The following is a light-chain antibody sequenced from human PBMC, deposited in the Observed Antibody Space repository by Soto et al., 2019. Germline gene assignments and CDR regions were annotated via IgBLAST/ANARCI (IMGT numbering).Light chain of an antibody. CDR1: QTINTY. Sequence: DIQMTQSPSSLSASVGDRVTITCRASQTINTYLNWYQQKLGKAPKLLIYAAFTLQSGVPSRFSGSGSGTDFTLTISSLQPEDFATYYCQQYYSSPYTFGQGTKLEV. CDR3: QQYYSSPYT. J-gene: IGKJ2*01. V-gene: IGKV1-39*01. CDR2: AAF.